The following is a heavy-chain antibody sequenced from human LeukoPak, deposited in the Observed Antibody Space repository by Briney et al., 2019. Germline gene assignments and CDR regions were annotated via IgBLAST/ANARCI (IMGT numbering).Heavy chain of an antibody. D-gene: IGHD1-26*01. J-gene: IGHJ4*02. Sequence: GGSLRLSCAASGFTFSSYSMNWVRQAPGKGLEWASSISSSSSYIYYADSVKGRFTISRDNAKNSLYLQMNSLRAEDTAVYYCASGMRVGPNIWGQGTLVTVSS. V-gene: IGHV3-21*06. CDR3: ASGMRVGPNI. CDR1: GFTFSSYS. CDR2: ISSSSSYI.